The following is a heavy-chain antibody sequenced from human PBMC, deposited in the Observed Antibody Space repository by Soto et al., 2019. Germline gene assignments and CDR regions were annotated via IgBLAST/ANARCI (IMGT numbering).Heavy chain of an antibody. Sequence: SETLSLTCTVSGGSISSGGYYWSWIRQHPGKGLEWIGYIYYSGSTYYNPSLKSRVTISVDTSKNQFSLKLSSVTAADTAVYYCARGLRYVDWLFYYFDYWGQGTLVTVSS. V-gene: IGHV4-31*03. CDR1: GGSISSGGYY. D-gene: IGHD3-9*01. J-gene: IGHJ4*02. CDR2: IYYSGST. CDR3: ARGLRYVDWLFYYFDY.